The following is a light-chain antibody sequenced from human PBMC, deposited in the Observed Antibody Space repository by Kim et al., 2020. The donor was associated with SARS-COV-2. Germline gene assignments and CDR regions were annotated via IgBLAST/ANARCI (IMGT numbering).Light chain of an antibody. CDR2: LNSDGSH. V-gene: IGLV4-69*01. CDR3: QTWGTGIVV. CDR1: GGHSSYA. Sequence: QLVLTQSPSASASLGASVKLTCTLSGGHSSYAIAWHQQQPEKGPRYLMKLNSDGSHSKGDGIPDRFSGSSSGAERYLTISSLQSEDEADYYCQTWGTGIVVFGGGTKLTV. J-gene: IGLJ2*01.